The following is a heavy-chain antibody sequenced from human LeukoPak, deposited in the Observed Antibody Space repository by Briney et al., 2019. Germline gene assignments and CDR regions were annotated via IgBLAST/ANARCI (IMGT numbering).Heavy chain of an antibody. J-gene: IGHJ4*02. V-gene: IGHV4-59*01. CDR2: IYHSGST. Sequence: SETLSPTCTLSGGSISTYYWSWIRQPPGKGLEWIGYIYHSGSTNYNPSLKSRVTISVDTSKNQFSLKLSSVTAADTAVYYCARGGGYASPIGYWGQEALVTVSS. CDR3: ARGGGYASPIGY. D-gene: IGHD5-12*01. CDR1: GGSISTYY.